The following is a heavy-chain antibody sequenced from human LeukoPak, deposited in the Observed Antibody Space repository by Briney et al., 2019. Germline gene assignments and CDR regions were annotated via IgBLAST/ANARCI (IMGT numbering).Heavy chain of an antibody. CDR3: AREEFCTTSSCYHNWLDP. V-gene: IGHV1-18*01. D-gene: IGHD2-2*01. J-gene: IGHJ5*02. CDR1: GYTLTSYG. CDR2: TGVYSGKT. Sequence: ASVKVSCKTSGYTLTSYGISWVRQAPGQGLEWMGWTGVYSGKTKYAQNFQDRVTMTTDTFTSTAYMELRNLRSDDTAVYFCAREEFCTTSSCYHNWLDPWGQGTLVTVSS.